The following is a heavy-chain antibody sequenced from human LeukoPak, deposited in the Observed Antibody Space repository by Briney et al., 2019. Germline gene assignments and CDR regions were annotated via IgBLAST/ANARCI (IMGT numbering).Heavy chain of an antibody. D-gene: IGHD5-18*01. Sequence: GGSLRLPCAASGFTFSSYWMSWVRQAPGKGLEWVANIKQDGSEKYYVDSVKGRFTISRDNAKNSLYLQMNSLRAEDTAVYYCARVIRYAGYYFDYWGQGTLVTVSS. CDR1: GFTFSSYW. J-gene: IGHJ4*02. V-gene: IGHV3-7*01. CDR3: ARVIRYAGYYFDY. CDR2: IKQDGSEK.